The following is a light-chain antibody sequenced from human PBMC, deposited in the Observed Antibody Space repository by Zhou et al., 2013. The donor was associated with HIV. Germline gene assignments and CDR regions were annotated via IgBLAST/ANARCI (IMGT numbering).Light chain of an antibody. Sequence: EIVLTQSPATLSLPPGERATLSCRASQSVGTQLGWYQLKPGQGPRLLICDASNGATGIPARFSGSGSGTDFTLTISSLEAEDSAVYYCQQREDWPITFGQGTRLEIQ. CDR3: QQREDWPIT. J-gene: IGKJ5*01. CDR2: DAS. V-gene: IGKV3-11*01. CDR1: QSVGTQ.